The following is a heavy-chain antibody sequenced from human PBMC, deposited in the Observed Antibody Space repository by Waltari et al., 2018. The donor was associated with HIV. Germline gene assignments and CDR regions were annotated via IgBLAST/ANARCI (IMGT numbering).Heavy chain of an antibody. D-gene: IGHD5-12*01. CDR3: ARGGRGYSGYDLSY. V-gene: IGHV4-38-2*01. J-gene: IGHJ4*02. Sequence: QVQLQESGPGLVKPSETLSLSCAVSGQSISHGYYWGWIRQPPGKGLEWIGCIYHSGNTSYKPSLKSRVTISVDTSKNQFSLKLSSVTAADTAVYYCARGGRGYSGYDLSYWGQGTLVTVSS. CDR2: IYHSGNT. CDR1: GQSISHGYY.